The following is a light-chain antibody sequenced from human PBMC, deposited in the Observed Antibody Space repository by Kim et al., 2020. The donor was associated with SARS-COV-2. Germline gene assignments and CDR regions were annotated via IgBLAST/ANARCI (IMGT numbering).Light chain of an antibody. CDR2: AKN. J-gene: IGLJ1*01. CDR3: NSLDTGGDPHYV. V-gene: IGLV3-19*01. CDR1: SLRTFS. Sequence: SSELTQDPAVSVALGQTVTITCQGDSLRTFSTTWYQQKPGQAPVLLVYAKNNRPSGIPDRFSAASSRNTASLTITGAQADDEAVYYCNSLDTGGDPHYVF.